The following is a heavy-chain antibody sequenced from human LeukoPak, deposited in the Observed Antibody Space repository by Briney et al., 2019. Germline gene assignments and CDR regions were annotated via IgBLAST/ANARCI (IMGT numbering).Heavy chain of an antibody. J-gene: IGHJ4*02. V-gene: IGHV3-7*01. D-gene: IGHD2-21*01. Sequence: QPGGSLRLSCAASGFTFSNYWMTWVRQAPGKGLEWVANIKQDGSEKYYVDSVKGRFTISRDNAKNTLYLLMNNLRAEDTALYYCARYQLPIPSALDSWGQGTLVTVSS. CDR1: GFTFSNYW. CDR2: IKQDGSEK. CDR3: ARYQLPIPSALDS.